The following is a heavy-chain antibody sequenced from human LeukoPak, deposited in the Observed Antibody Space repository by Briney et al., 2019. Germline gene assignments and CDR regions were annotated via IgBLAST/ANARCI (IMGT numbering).Heavy chain of an antibody. CDR1: GYTFTGYY. CDR2: INPNSGGT. D-gene: IGHD1-1*01. Sequence: GASVKVSCKASGYTFTGYYMHWVRQAPGQGLEWMGWINPNSGGTNYAQKFQGRVTMTRDTSISTAYMELSRLRSDDTAVYYCLCGPLNDGSAFDIWGQGTMVTVSS. J-gene: IGHJ3*02. CDR3: LCGPLNDGSAFDI. V-gene: IGHV1-2*02.